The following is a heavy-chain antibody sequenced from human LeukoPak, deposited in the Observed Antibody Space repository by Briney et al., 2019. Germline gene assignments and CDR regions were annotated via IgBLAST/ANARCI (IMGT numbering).Heavy chain of an antibody. J-gene: IGHJ6*03. Sequence: SETLSLTCTVSGGSISSYYWSWIRQPAGKGLEWIGRIYTSGSTNYNPSLKSRVTMSVDTSKNQFSLKLSSVTAADTAVYYCARGLLGLRGYYYYYMDVWGKGTTVTVSS. D-gene: IGHD5-12*01. CDR2: IYTSGST. V-gene: IGHV4-4*07. CDR3: ARGLLGLRGYYYYYMDV. CDR1: GGSISSYY.